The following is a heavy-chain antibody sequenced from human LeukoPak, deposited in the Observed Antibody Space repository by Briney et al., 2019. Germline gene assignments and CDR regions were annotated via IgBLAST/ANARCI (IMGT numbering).Heavy chain of an antibody. J-gene: IGHJ6*02. CDR3: ARDLYAAAGNIHYYYYYGMDV. Sequence: GGSLRLSCAASGFTFSSYAMHWVRQAPGKGLEWVAVISYDGSNKYYADSVKGRFTISRDNSKNTLYLQMNSLRAEDTAVYYCARDLYAAAGNIHYYYYYGMDVWGQGTTVTVSS. CDR2: ISYDGSNK. D-gene: IGHD6-13*01. V-gene: IGHV3-30-3*01. CDR1: GFTFSSYA.